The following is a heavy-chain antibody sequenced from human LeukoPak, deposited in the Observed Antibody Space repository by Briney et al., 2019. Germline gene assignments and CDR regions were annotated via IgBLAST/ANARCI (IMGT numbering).Heavy chain of an antibody. J-gene: IGHJ3*02. CDR3: ARQGLRYFDWRGAFDI. V-gene: IGHV5-51*01. D-gene: IGHD3-9*01. CDR1: GYSFTSYW. CDR2: IYPGDSDT. Sequence: GESLKISCKGSGYSFTSYWIGWVRQMPGKGLEWMGIIYPGDSDTRYSPSFQGQVTISADKSINTAYLQWSSLKASDTAMYYCARQGLRYFDWRGAFDIWGQGTMVTVSS.